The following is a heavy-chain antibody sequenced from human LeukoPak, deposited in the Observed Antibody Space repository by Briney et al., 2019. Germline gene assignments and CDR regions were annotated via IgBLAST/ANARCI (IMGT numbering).Heavy chain of an antibody. J-gene: IGHJ4*02. Sequence: GRSLRLSCAASGFTFSSYAMHWVRQAPGKGLEWVAVISYDGSNKYYADSVKGRFTISRDNSKNTLYLQMNSLRAEDTAVYYCAKGLLGIAVAGFSDYWGQGTLVTVSS. CDR3: AKGLLGIAVAGFSDY. V-gene: IGHV3-30-3*01. D-gene: IGHD6-19*01. CDR1: GFTFSSYA. CDR2: ISYDGSNK.